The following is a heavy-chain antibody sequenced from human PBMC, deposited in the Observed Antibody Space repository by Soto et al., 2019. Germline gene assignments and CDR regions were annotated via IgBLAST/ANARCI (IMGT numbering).Heavy chain of an antibody. CDR3: ATVYLYSSGWYYFDY. Sequence: ASVKVSCKASGYTFTSYGISWVRQAPGQGLEWMGWISAYNGNTNYAQKLQGRVTMTTDTSTSTAYMELSSLRSEDTAVYYCATVYLYSSGWYYFDYWGQGTLVTVSS. CDR2: ISAYNGNT. V-gene: IGHV1-18*01. J-gene: IGHJ4*02. D-gene: IGHD6-19*01. CDR1: GYTFTSYG.